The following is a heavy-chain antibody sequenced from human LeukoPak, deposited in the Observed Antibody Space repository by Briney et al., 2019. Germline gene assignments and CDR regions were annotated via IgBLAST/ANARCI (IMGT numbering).Heavy chain of an antibody. CDR2: VSPEGSRT. J-gene: IGHJ4*02. D-gene: IGHD3-9*01. CDR1: GFTFSTYW. V-gene: IGHV3-74*03. CDR3: ARALDWLLFDY. Sequence: GGSLRLSCAASGFTFSTYWMHWVRQAPGKGLVWVARVSPEGSRTTYADSVKGRFTISRDNDRNTLYLQMNSLRVEDTAVYYCARALDWLLFDYWGQGTLVTVST.